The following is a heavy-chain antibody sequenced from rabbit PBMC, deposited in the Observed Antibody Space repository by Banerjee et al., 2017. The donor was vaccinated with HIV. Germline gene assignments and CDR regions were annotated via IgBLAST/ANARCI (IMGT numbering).Heavy chain of an antibody. CDR2: IYSSNGDK. CDR3: ARDRDGDAGYGSLAL. Sequence: QEQLVESGGGLVQPEGSLTLTCKASGSDISSNAMCWVRQAPGKGLELIACIYSSNGDKWYASWVNGRFTISRSTSLNTVDLKMTSLKVADTATYFCARDRDGDAGYGSLALWGPGTLVTVS. V-gene: IGHV1S47*01. D-gene: IGHD7-1*01. J-gene: IGHJ4*01. CDR1: GSDISSNA.